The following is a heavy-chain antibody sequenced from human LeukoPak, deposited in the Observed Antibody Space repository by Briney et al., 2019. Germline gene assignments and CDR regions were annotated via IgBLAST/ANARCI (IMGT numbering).Heavy chain of an antibody. CDR3: ARGIPVGGRSNWFDS. V-gene: IGHV3-21*01. D-gene: IGHD6-19*01. Sequence: SGGSLRLSCAASGFTFTAHAMNWVRQAPGKGLEWVSSLSSDSNHIFYSDSVKGRFTISRDNAKNSLYLQMNSLRVEDTAVYYCARGIPVGGRSNWFDSWGQGTLVTVSS. J-gene: IGHJ5*01. CDR2: LSSDSNHI. CDR1: GFTFTAHA.